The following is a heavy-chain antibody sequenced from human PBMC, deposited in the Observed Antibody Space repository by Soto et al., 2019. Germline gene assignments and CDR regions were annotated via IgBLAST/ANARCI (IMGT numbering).Heavy chain of an antibody. CDR3: ARGLEGWGKRTGI. CDR1: GFTFSSHW. CDR2: INGDGSST. J-gene: IGHJ3*02. D-gene: IGHD3-16*01. Sequence: EVQLVESGGGLVQPGGSLRLSCAASGFTFSSHWMHWVRQAPGKGLVWFSRINGDGSSTTYADSVKGRFTISRDDAKSTLYRQMNSLGAEAPAVYYCARGLEGWGKRTGIWGQGTVVTVSS. V-gene: IGHV3-74*01.